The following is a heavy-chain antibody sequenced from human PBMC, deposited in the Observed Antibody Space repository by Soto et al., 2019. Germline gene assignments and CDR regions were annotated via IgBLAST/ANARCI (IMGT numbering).Heavy chain of an antibody. CDR1: GFTFSDLY. J-gene: IGHJ6*02. D-gene: IGHD3-22*01. V-gene: IGHV3-11*01. CDR3: AKDIVRVTMIVVVGVWYYYGMDV. Sequence: GGSLRLSCAASGFTFSDLYMSWIRQAPGKGLEWVSYISSSGSTIYYADSVKGRFTISRDNAKNSLYLQMNSLRAEDTAVYYCAKDIVRVTMIVVVGVWYYYGMDVWGQGTTVTVSS. CDR2: ISSSGSTI.